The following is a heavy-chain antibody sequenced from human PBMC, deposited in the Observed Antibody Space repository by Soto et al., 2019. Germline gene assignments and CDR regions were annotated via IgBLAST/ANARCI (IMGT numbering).Heavy chain of an antibody. D-gene: IGHD4-17*01. V-gene: IGHV4-4*02. J-gene: IGHJ5*02. CDR2: IYHSGST. Sequence: PSETLSLTCAVSSSSINSDNWWTWVRRPPGKGLEWIGEIYHSGSTNYNPSLKGRVTITVDKSNNQFSLNLMSVTAADTAEYYCSTTIHYGWFEPWGQGIPVTVSS. CDR1: SSSINSDNW. CDR3: STTIHYGWFEP.